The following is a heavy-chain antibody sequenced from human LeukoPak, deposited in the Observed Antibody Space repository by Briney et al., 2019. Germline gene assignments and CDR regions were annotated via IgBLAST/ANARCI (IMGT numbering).Heavy chain of an antibody. CDR2: ISGSGGST. D-gene: IGHD3-16*01. Sequence: GGSLRLSCAASGFTFSSYSMNWVRQAPGKGLEWVSAISGSGGSTYYADSVKGRFTISRDNSKNTLYLQMNSLRAEDTAVYYCAKGGWGAFDIWGQGTMVTVSS. CDR3: AKGGWGAFDI. CDR1: GFTFSSYS. V-gene: IGHV3-23*01. J-gene: IGHJ3*02.